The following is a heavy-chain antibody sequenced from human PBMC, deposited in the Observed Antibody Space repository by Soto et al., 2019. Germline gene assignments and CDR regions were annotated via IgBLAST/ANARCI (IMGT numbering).Heavy chain of an antibody. CDR2: IYYSGST. CDR1: GGSISSYY. J-gene: IGHJ5*02. V-gene: IGHV4-59*12. Sequence: PSETLSLTCAVSGGSISSYYWSWIRQPPGKGLEWVGYIYYSGSTKYNPSLTSRVTISVDTSKNQFSLKLSSVTAADTAVYYCARGPPIAAAGTVGGLFDDYVRAAWGQGTLVTLSS. D-gene: IGHD6-13*01. CDR3: ARGPPIAAAGTVGGLFDDYVRAA.